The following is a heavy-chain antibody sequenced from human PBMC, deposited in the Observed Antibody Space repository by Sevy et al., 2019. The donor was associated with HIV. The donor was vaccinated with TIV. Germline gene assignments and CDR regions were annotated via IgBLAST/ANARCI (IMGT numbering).Heavy chain of an antibody. CDR1: GYTFSSYG. V-gene: IGHV1-18*01. CDR3: ARLELSGSGWYGNGMDV. Sequence: ASVKVSCKASGYTFSSYGISWVRQAPGQGLEWMGWISTYNGDANYAENLQGRVTMTTDTSTTTAYMELRSLRSGDTAVYYCARLELSGSGWYGNGMDVWGQGTTVTVSS. J-gene: IGHJ6*02. CDR2: ISTYNGDA. D-gene: IGHD6-19*01.